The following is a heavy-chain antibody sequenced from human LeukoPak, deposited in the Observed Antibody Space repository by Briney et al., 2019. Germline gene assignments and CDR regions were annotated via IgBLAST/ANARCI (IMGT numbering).Heavy chain of an antibody. D-gene: IGHD6-19*01. CDR3: ARAYNSGWSLPFDP. Sequence: GGSLRLSCAVSGFTFSRYWMSWVRQAPGKGLEWVAVTSYDGGNKYYADSVKGRFTISRDNSKNTLYLQMNSLRVDDTAVYYCARAYNSGWSLPFDPWGQGTLVTVSS. CDR1: GFTFSRYW. V-gene: IGHV3-30-3*01. J-gene: IGHJ5*02. CDR2: TSYDGGNK.